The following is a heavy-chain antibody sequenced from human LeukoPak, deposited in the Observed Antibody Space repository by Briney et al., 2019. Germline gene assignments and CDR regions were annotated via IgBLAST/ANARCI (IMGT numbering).Heavy chain of an antibody. CDR2: ISAYNGNT. J-gene: IGHJ4*02. V-gene: IGHV1-18*01. CDR1: GYTFTRSG. CDR3: ARGGYSSSIEFDY. Sequence: ASVKLSCKASGYTFTRSGISCVRQAPGHGLQWMGWISAYNGNTNYAQKLQGRVTMTTDTSTSTAYMELRSLRSDDTAVYYCARGGYSSSIEFDYWGQGTLVTVSS. D-gene: IGHD6-6*01.